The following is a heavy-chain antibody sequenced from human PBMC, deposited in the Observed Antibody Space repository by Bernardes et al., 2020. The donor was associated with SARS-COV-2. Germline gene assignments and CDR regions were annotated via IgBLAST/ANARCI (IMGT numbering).Heavy chain of an antibody. V-gene: IGHV3-21*01. CDR1: GFTFSSYS. CDR3: ARTRYSSGWLNYYYYGMDV. D-gene: IGHD6-19*01. J-gene: IGHJ6*02. CDR2: ISSSSSYI. Sequence: GSLRLSCAASGFTFSSYSMNWVRQAPGKGLEWVSSISSSSSYIYYADSVKGRFTISRDNAKNSLYLQMNSLRAEDTAVYYCARTRYSSGWLNYYYYGMDVWGQGTTVTVSS.